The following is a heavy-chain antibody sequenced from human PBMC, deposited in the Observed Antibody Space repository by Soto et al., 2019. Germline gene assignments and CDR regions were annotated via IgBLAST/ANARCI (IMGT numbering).Heavy chain of an antibody. D-gene: IGHD6-13*01. Sequence: QVQLVQSGPEVRKPGASVKVSCKASGYIFSRYGISCVRQAPGQGLEWMAWISGYNGNTKFGERVQCRVNVTTDTSTSTAYMELRSLRSDDTAVYYCAREAAAERNYYGLDVWGQGTTVIVSS. V-gene: IGHV1-18*04. CDR1: GYIFSRYG. CDR2: ISGYNGNT. CDR3: AREAAAERNYYGLDV. J-gene: IGHJ6*02.